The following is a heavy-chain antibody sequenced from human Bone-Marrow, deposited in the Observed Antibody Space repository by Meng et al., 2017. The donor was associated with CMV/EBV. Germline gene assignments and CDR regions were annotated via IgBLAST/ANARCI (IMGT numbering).Heavy chain of an antibody. J-gene: IGHJ6*02. CDR1: GFSLSTSGVG. CDR3: AHSSVPAAIKGNDYYYGMDV. Sequence: SGPTLVKPTQTLTLTCTFSGFSLSTSGVGVGWIRQPPGKALEWLALIYWNDDKRYSPSLKSRLTITKDTSKNQVVLTMTNMDPVDTATYYCAHSSVPAAIKGNDYYYGMDVWGQGPTVTVSS. CDR2: IYWNDDK. D-gene: IGHD2-2*02. V-gene: IGHV2-5*01.